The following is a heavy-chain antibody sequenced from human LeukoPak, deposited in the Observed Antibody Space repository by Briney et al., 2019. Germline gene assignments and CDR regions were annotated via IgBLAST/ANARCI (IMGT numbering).Heavy chain of an antibody. CDR3: AKHDSSGHYYYGMDV. CDR1: EFTFSSYA. D-gene: IGHD3-22*01. J-gene: IGHJ6*02. V-gene: IGHV3-23*01. Sequence: GGSLRLSCAASEFTFSSYAMSWVRQAPGKGLEWVPAITGSGDSTYYADSVKGRFTISRDNSKNTLYLQMNSLRAEDTAVYYCAKHDSSGHYYYGMDVWGQGTRVTVSS. CDR2: ITGSGDST.